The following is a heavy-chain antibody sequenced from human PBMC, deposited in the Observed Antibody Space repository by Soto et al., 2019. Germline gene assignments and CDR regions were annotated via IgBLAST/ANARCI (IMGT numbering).Heavy chain of an antibody. CDR3: ARGDDYNWFDP. D-gene: IGHD3-16*01. CDR2: IYYSGST. J-gene: IGHJ5*02. V-gene: IGHV4-59*01. Sequence: CIRQPPGKGLEWIGYIYYSGSTNYNPSLKSRVTISVDTSKNQFSLKLSSVTAADTAVYYCARGDDYNWFDPWGQGTLVTVSS.